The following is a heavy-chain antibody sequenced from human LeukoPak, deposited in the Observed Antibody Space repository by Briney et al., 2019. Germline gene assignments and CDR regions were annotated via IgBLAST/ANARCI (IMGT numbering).Heavy chain of an antibody. V-gene: IGHV3-7*01. D-gene: IGHD5-12*01. Sequence: GGSLRLSCAASGFTFSSYWMSWVRQAPGKGLEWVANIKQEGSEKYYVDSVKGRFTISRDNAKNSLYLQMNSLRAEDTAVYYCARDEYVDIVATIPYGMDVWGQGTTVTVSS. CDR2: IKQEGSEK. J-gene: IGHJ6*02. CDR3: ARDEYVDIVATIPYGMDV. CDR1: GFTFSSYW.